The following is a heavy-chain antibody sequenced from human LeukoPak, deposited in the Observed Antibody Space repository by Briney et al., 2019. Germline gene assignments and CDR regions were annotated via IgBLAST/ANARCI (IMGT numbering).Heavy chain of an antibody. Sequence: ASVKVSCKASGYTFTSYDINWARQATGQGLEWMGWMNPNSGNTGYAQKFQGRVTMTRNTSISTAYMELSSLRSEDTAVYYCARGTIAHQRWLQFRRREAWSVPDYWGQGTLVTVSS. J-gene: IGHJ4*02. V-gene: IGHV1-8*01. CDR1: GYTFTSYD. D-gene: IGHD5-24*01. CDR2: MNPNSGNT. CDR3: ARGTIAHQRWLQFRRREAWSVPDY.